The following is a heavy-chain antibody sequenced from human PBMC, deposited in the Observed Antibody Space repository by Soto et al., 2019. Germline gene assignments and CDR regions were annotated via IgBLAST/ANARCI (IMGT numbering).Heavy chain of an antibody. CDR3: AKDGWMSTIRGDAFNI. Sequence: LGLSCVASGFTFSNYGTHWVRQAPGKGLEWVAFVSYRGTNKYHADSVKGRFTISRDDSKNTVYLQMNSLRAEDTAVYFCAKDGWMSTIRGDAFNIWGQGTGVTVS. J-gene: IGHJ3*02. CDR2: VSYRGTNK. CDR1: GFTFSNYG. V-gene: IGHV3-30*18. D-gene: IGHD1-1*01.